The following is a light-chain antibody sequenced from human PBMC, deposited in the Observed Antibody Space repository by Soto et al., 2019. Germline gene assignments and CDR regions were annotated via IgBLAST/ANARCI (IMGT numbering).Light chain of an antibody. J-gene: IGKJ3*01. CDR3: LQKYFYPFT. V-gene: IGKV3-20*02. Sequence: EIVLTQSPASLSLSPGERATLSCRASESVSSNFLAWYQQKPGQAPRLLIYGASNRATGIPDRFSGSGSGTDFTLTISSLQPEDFATYYCLQKYFYPFTFGPGTKVDIK. CDR2: GAS. CDR1: ESVSSNF.